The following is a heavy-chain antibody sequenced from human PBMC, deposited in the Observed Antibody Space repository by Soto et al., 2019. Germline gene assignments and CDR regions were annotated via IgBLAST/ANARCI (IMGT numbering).Heavy chain of an antibody. D-gene: IGHD3-16*02. CDR3: ARGGDYDYVWGSYRHLGY. V-gene: IGHV1-69*01. CDR1: GGTFSSYA. CDR2: IIPIFGTA. Sequence: QVQLVQSGAEVKKPGSSVKVSCKASGGTFSSYAISWVRQAPGQGLEWMGGIIPIFGTANYAQKFQGRVTITADESTSTAYMELSSLRSEDTAVYYCARGGDYDYVWGSYRHLGYWGQGTLVTVSS. J-gene: IGHJ4*02.